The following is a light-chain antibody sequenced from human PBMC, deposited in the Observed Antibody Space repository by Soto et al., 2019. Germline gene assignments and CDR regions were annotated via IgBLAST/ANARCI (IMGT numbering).Light chain of an antibody. CDR3: QQYAASPRA. V-gene: IGKV3-20*01. CDR1: QSVSNNY. J-gene: IGKJ1*01. CDR2: GAS. Sequence: EVELTQSPGTLSLSPRERATLSCRASQSVSNNYLAWYQHKPGQAPRLLIYGASNRAPGIPDRFSGSGSGPDVTLTIRRLEPEDFAIYSCQQYAASPRAFGQGTRVEVK.